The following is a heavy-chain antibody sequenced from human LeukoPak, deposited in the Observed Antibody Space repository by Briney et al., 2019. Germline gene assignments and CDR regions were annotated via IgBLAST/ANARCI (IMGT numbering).Heavy chain of an antibody. Sequence: SETLSLTCTISNGSISSYYWSWIRQPPGKGLEWIGSISYSGSSKYNPSLKRRLTIAVGTPKNQIFLDLSSVTAADTAVYYCARDPFDRSADSHVGGYYYMDVWGKGITVTVSS. V-gene: IGHV4-59*08. CDR2: ISYSGSS. CDR3: ARDPFDRSADSHVGGYYYMDV. CDR1: NGSISSYY. J-gene: IGHJ6*03. D-gene: IGHD3-22*01.